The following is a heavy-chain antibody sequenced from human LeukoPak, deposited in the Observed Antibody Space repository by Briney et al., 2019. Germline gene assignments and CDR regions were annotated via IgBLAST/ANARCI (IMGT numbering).Heavy chain of an antibody. CDR3: ARDGIPAARKGYYYYYGMDV. CDR1: GGSISSYY. D-gene: IGHD6-13*01. CDR2: IYSSGST. J-gene: IGHJ6*02. V-gene: IGHV4-4*07. Sequence: SETLSLTCTVSGGSISSYYWSWIRQPAGKGLEWIGRIYSSGSTNYNPSLKSRVTMSVDTSKNQFSLKVSSVTAADTAVYYCARDGIPAARKGYYYYYGMDVWGQGTTFAVSS.